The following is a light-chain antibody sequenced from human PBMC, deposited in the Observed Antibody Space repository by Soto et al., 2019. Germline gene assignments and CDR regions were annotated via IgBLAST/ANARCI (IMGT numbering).Light chain of an antibody. CDR3: CSYAGKYTFL. Sequence: ALTQPRSVSGSPGQSVTISCTGTSSDVGGYTYVSWYQQNAGKPPKLMIYDVTKRPSGVPDRFSGSKSGNTASLTISGLQAEDESDYYCCSYAGKYTFLFGAGTKLTVL. J-gene: IGLJ2*01. CDR2: DVT. V-gene: IGLV2-11*01. CDR1: SSDVGGYTY.